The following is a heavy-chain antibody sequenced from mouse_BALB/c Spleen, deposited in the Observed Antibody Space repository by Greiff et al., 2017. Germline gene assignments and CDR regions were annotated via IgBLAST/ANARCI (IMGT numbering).Heavy chain of an antibody. V-gene: IGHV5-12-1*01. D-gene: IGHD3-1*01. CDR2: ISSGGGST. J-gene: IGHJ3*01. CDR3: AREGAYPRGFAY. Sequence: EVKLQESGGGLVKPGGSLILSCAASGFAFSSYDMSWVRQTPEKRLEWVAYISSGGGSTYYTDTVKGRFTITRDNAKNNLYLQMSGLNTEDTAMYYCAREGAYPRGFAYWGQGTLVTVSA. CDR1: GFAFSSYD.